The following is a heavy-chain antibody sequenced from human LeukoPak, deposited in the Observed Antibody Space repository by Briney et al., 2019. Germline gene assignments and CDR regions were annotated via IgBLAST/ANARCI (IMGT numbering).Heavy chain of an antibody. CDR2: MNTKSGNT. CDR3: ARVDGSPDY. CDR1: GYTFTRYD. Sequence: ASVNVSCKASGYTFTRYDINWVRQATGQGLEWMGWMNTKSGNTGHAQKFQGRVTISRDTFINTVYMELSSLRSEDTAVYFCARVDGSPDYWGQGTLVTVSS. D-gene: IGHD3-22*01. V-gene: IGHV1-8*03. J-gene: IGHJ4*02.